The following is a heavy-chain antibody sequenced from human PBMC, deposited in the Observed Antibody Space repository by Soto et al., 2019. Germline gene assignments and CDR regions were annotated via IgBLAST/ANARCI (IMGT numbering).Heavy chain of an antibody. CDR3: ARDLEFRDGNISHLDY. V-gene: IGHV1-69*13. D-gene: IGHD3-10*01. CDR2: IIPIIGTP. J-gene: IGHJ4*02. Sequence: ASVKVSCKASGGTFRNHVFNWVRQAPGQGLEWMGGIIPIIGTPNYAQKFQGRVTITADASTSTVYLEVSSLRSQDTAVYYCARDLEFRDGNISHLDYWGQGTLVTVSS. CDR1: GGTFRNHV.